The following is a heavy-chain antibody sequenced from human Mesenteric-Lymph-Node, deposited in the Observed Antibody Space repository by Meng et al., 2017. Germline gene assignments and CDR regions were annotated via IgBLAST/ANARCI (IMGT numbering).Heavy chain of an antibody. CDR3: ARGYSYVEGYFES. Sequence: SETLSLTCNVSGGSISSYYWSWIRQPPGKGLEWIGYIYYSGSTNYNPSLKSRVTISVDTSKNQFSLKLSSVTAADTALYYCARGYSYVEGYFESWGQGTLVTVSS. J-gene: IGHJ4*02. CDR2: IYYSGST. CDR1: GGSISSYY. D-gene: IGHD5-12*01. V-gene: IGHV4-59*01.